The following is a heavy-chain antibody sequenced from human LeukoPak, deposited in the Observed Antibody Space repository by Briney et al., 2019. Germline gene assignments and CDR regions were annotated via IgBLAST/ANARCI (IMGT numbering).Heavy chain of an antibody. Sequence: SETLSLTCSVSGGSINNYHWSWIRQPPGKGLECLGNIYVSGTTNYNSSLKSRLTISVDTFKNQLSLNLQSVTAADTAMYYCARHRYDTGGKKGVNWFDPWGQGALVTVSS. CDR3: ARHRYDTGGKKGVNWFDP. CDR1: GGSINNYH. CDR2: IYVSGTT. D-gene: IGHD4-23*01. V-gene: IGHV4-59*01. J-gene: IGHJ5*02.